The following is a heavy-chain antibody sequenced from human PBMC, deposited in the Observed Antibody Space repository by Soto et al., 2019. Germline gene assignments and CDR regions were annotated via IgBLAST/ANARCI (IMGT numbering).Heavy chain of an antibody. Sequence: QLHLVQSGAVVKKPGASVTVSCSASGYPVTAYYMHWVRQAPGRGLEWMGWINPATGAAKYTQTFQGRGTMTRDTSTSTVFMELSGLTSEDTAVFYCARGGGVGVAGSAAFDMWGQGTLVTVSS. J-gene: IGHJ3*02. CDR1: GYPVTAYY. CDR3: ARGGGVGVAGSAAFDM. CDR2: INPATGAA. V-gene: IGHV1-2*02. D-gene: IGHD3-3*01.